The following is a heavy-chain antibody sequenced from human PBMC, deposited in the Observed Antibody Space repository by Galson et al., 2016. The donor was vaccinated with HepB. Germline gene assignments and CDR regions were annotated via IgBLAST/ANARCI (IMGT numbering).Heavy chain of an antibody. CDR2: IYYSGNS. V-gene: IGHV4-39*01. CDR3: ARPYYGAGSYVAFDI. Sequence: WVRQPPGKGLEWIGSIYYSGNSYYNPSLKSRVTISVDTPKNQFSLKLSSVTAADTAVYYCARPYYGAGSYVAFDIWGPGTMVTVSS. D-gene: IGHD3-10*01. J-gene: IGHJ3*02.